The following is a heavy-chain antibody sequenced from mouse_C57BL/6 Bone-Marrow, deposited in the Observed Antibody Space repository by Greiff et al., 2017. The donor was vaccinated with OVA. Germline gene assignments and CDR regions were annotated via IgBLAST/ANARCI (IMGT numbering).Heavy chain of an antibody. D-gene: IGHD1-1*01. CDR1: GYTFTSYW. CDR2: IYPGNSDT. V-gene: IGHV1-5*01. CDR3: TRPLYYGSSYGFAY. Sequence: EVQLMESGTVLARPGASVKMSCKTSGYTFTSYWMHWVKQRPGQGLAWIGAIYPGNSDTSYNQKFKGKAKLTAVTSASTAYMELSSLTNEDSAVDYCTRPLYYGSSYGFAYWGQGTLVTVSA. J-gene: IGHJ3*01.